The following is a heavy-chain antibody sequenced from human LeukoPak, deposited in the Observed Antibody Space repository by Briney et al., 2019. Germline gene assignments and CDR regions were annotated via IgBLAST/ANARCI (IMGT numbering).Heavy chain of an antibody. V-gene: IGHV4-39*07. Sequence: PSETLSLTCTVSGGSISSSSYYWGWIRQPPGKGLEWIGSIYYSGSANYNPSLKSRVTISVDTSKNQFSLKLSSVTAADTAVYYCARVKTYGYWVFDYWGQGTLVTVSS. J-gene: IGHJ4*02. CDR3: ARVKTYGYWVFDY. CDR2: IYYSGSA. CDR1: GGSISSSSYY. D-gene: IGHD5-18*01.